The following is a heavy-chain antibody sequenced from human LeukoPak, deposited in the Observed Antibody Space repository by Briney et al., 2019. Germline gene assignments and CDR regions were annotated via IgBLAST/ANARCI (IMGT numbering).Heavy chain of an antibody. J-gene: IGHJ4*02. Sequence: GGSLRLSCAASGFSFSNYWMSWVRQAPGKGLEWVASISENGRAKPYVASVKGRFTISRDNAKSSLYLQMNSLRAEDTAIYYCAREDDWNYEDYWGQGTLVTVSS. D-gene: IGHD1-7*01. CDR2: ISENGRAK. V-gene: IGHV3-7*01. CDR3: AREDDWNYEDY. CDR1: GFSFSNYW.